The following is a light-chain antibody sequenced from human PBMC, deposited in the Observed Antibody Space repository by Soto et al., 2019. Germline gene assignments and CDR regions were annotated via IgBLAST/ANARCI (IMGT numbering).Light chain of an antibody. CDR2: GAS. CDR1: QNFGSTY. J-gene: IGKJ4*01. CDR3: QQRSNWPLT. V-gene: IGKV3D-20*02. Sequence: EVVLTQSPYTLSLSPGERATLSCRASQNFGSTYLAWYQQKPGQAPRLLIYGASNRATGIPARFSGSGSGTDFTLTISSLEPEDFAVYYCQQRSNWPLTFGGGAKVDIK.